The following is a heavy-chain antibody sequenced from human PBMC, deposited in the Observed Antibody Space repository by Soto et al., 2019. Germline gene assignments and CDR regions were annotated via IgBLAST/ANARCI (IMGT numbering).Heavy chain of an antibody. Sequence: PGGSLRLSCAACGFTFRGYGMHWVRQGPGKGVEGVAIASYDGTKKFYADAVKGRFSISRDNFNKTVYLDINSLRTDDTAVYYCPKTKRLEVLGXFRWFDTWGQGTLDTDSS. V-gene: IGHV3-30*18. D-gene: IGHD1-7*01. J-gene: IGHJ5*02. CDR2: ASYDGTKK. CDR3: PKTKRLEVLGXFRWFDT. CDR1: GFTFRGYG.